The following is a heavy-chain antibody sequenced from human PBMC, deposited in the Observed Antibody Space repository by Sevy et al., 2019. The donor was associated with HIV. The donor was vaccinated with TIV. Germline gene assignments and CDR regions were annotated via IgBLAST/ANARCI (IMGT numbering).Heavy chain of an antibody. D-gene: IGHD3-9*01. CDR1: GFTFSSNT. CDR3: ARGDKDGWFDP. Sequence: GGSLRLSCAAPGFTFSSNTMNWLRQAPGKGLEWVSSISSRSTYIFYADSVKGRFTISRDNSKKSLFLQMNSLRVEDTAVYYCARGDKDGWFDPWGQGTPVTVSS. CDR2: ISSRSTYI. J-gene: IGHJ5*02. V-gene: IGHV3-21*01.